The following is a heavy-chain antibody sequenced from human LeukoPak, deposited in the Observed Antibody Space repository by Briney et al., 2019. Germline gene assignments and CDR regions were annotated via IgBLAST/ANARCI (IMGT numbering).Heavy chain of an antibody. CDR3: AKDSTPTIVVVPAAWFDP. Sequence: GGSLRLSCAASGFTFSSYAMGWVRQAPGKGLEWVSAISGSGGSTYYADSVKGRFTISRDNSKNTLYLQMNSLRAEDTAVYYCAKDSTPTIVVVPAAWFDPWGQGTLVTVSS. J-gene: IGHJ5*02. CDR2: ISGSGGST. D-gene: IGHD2-2*01. V-gene: IGHV3-23*01. CDR1: GFTFSSYA.